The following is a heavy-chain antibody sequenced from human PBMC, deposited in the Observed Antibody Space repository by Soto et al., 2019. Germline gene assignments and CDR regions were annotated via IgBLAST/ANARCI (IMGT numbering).Heavy chain of an antibody. CDR2: INHSGST. V-gene: IGHV4-34*01. J-gene: IGHJ4*02. CDR1: GGSFSGYY. CDR3: ARGWGRISDY. D-gene: IGHD7-27*01. Sequence: QVQLQQWGAGLLKPSETLSLTCAVYGGSFSGYYWSWIRQPPGKGLEWIGEINHSGSTNYNPSLQSRVTISVDTSKNQFSLKLSSVSAADTAVYYCARGWGRISDYWGQGALFAVSS.